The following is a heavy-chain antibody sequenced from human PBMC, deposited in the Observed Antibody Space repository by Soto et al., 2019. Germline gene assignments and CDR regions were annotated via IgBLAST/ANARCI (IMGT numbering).Heavy chain of an antibody. J-gene: IGHJ4*02. CDR3: AHSSGSYYGGDFDS. CDR1: GFSLSTSGVG. D-gene: IGHD1-26*01. Sequence: QITLKESGPTLVKPTQTLTLTCTFSGFSLSTSGVGVGWIRQRPGKALEWLALIYWDDDKRYSPSLKSRLTITTDTSTTQVVLTMTNMDPVDTATYYCAHSSGSYYGGDFDSWGQGTLVTVSS. CDR2: IYWDDDK. V-gene: IGHV2-5*02.